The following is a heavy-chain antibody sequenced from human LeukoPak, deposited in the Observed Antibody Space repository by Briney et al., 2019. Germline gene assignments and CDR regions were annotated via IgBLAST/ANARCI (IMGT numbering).Heavy chain of an antibody. Sequence: LTGGSLRLSCEASGFNFDDYGMTWVRQAPGGGLEWVSGISWNGDSTTYADSVKGRFTISRDSAKSSLYLQMNSLRGEDTALYYCARGSGSYSTYFDFWGQGTLVTVSS. D-gene: IGHD1-26*01. CDR1: GFNFDDYG. CDR2: ISWNGDST. CDR3: ARGSGSYSTYFDF. J-gene: IGHJ4*02. V-gene: IGHV3-20*04.